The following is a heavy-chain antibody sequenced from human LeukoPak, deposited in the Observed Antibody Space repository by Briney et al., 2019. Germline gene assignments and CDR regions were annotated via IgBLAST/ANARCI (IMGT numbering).Heavy chain of an antibody. V-gene: IGHV1-18*01. J-gene: IGHJ3*02. Sequence: ASVKVSCKASGYTFTSYGISWVRQAPGQGLEWMGWISAYNGNTNYAQKLRGRVTITADKSTSTAYMELSSLRFGDTAVYYCARDEGAKIAFHIWGQGTMVTVSS. CDR1: GYTFTSYG. CDR3: ARDEGAKIAFHI. CDR2: ISAYNGNT. D-gene: IGHD1-26*01.